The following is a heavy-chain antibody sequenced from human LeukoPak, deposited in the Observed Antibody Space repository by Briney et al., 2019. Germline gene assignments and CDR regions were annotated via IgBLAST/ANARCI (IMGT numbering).Heavy chain of an antibody. Sequence: GGSLRLSCAASGFTFSSYSMNWVRQAPGKGLEWVSSISSSSSYIYYADSVKGRFTISRDNAKNSLYLQMNSLRAEDTAVYYCASYTAMAQYFDYWGQGTLVTVSS. V-gene: IGHV3-21*01. CDR1: GFTFSSYS. CDR3: ASYTAMAQYFDY. J-gene: IGHJ4*02. CDR2: ISSSSSYI. D-gene: IGHD5-18*01.